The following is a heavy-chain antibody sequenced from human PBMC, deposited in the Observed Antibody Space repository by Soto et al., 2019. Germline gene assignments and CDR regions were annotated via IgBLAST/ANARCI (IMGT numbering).Heavy chain of an antibody. D-gene: IGHD2-2*02. Sequence: QVQLVQSGAAVKKPGASVKVSCKASGYTFTSYAMHWVRQAPGQRLEWMGWINAGNGNTKYSQKFQGRITITRDTSASTAYMELSSLRSEDTAVYYCARYFTVPAAIGYWGQGTLVTVSS. CDR1: GYTFTSYA. CDR2: INAGNGNT. CDR3: ARYFTVPAAIGY. V-gene: IGHV1-3*01. J-gene: IGHJ4*02.